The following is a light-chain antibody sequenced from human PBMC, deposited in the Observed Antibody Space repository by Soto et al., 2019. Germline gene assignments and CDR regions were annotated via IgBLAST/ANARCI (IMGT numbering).Light chain of an antibody. J-gene: IGKJ2*01. V-gene: IGKV2-28*01. CDR3: MQALQTPYT. CDR1: QSLLHSNGYNY. Sequence: DIVMTQSPLSLPVTPGEPASISCGSSQSLLHSNGYNYLDWYLQKPGQSPQLLIYLGSNRASGVPDRFSGIGSGTDFTLKISRVEAEDVGVYYCMQALQTPYTFGQGTKLEIK. CDR2: LGS.